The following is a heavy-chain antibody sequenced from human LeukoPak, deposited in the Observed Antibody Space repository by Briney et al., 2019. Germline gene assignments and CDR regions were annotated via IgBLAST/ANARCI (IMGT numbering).Heavy chain of an antibody. Sequence: PGGSLRLSCAASGFPFSSYDMHWVRQATGKGLEWVSAIGTTGDPYYPGSVKGRFTLSRENAKNSLYHQMNSLRAGDTAVYYCARGGYWSSTSCLDSGMDVWGKGTTVTVSS. CDR1: GFPFSSYD. J-gene: IGHJ6*04. D-gene: IGHD2-2*01. CDR3: ARGGYWSSTSCLDSGMDV. V-gene: IGHV3-13*05. CDR2: IGTTGDP.